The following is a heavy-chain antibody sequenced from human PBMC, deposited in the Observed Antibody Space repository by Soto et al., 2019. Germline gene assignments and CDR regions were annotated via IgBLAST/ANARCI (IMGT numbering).Heavy chain of an antibody. CDR3: ARDFDSSYYYGPVGAFDI. CDR2: INWKSDI. J-gene: IGHJ3*02. CDR1: GFTFDDNA. D-gene: IGHD3-22*01. V-gene: IGHV3-9*01. Sequence: GGSLRLSCAVSGFTFDDNAMHWVRQAPEKGLEWVSGINWKSDIDYADSVKGRFTISRDNAKNSLYLQVNSLRAEDTAVYYCARDFDSSYYYGPVGAFDIWGQGTMVTVSS.